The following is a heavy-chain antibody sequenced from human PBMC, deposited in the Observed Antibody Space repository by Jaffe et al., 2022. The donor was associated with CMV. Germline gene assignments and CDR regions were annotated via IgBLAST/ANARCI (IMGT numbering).Heavy chain of an antibody. V-gene: IGHV3-21*01. Sequence: EVQLVESGGGLVKPGGSLRLSCAASGFTFSSYSMNWVRQAPGKGLEWVSSISSSSSYIYYADSVKGRFTISRDNAKNSLYLQMNSLRAEDTAVYYCARVENGDYAGWYFDLWGRGTLVTVSS. CDR3: ARVENGDYAGWYFDL. CDR2: ISSSSSYI. D-gene: IGHD4-17*01. CDR1: GFTFSSYS. J-gene: IGHJ2*01.